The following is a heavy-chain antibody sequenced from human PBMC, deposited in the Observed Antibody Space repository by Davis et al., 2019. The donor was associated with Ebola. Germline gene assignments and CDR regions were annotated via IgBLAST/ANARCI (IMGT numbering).Heavy chain of an antibody. J-gene: IGHJ4*02. V-gene: IGHV4-38-2*02. CDR1: GYSISSAYY. CDR3: ARDTAYESIDY. CDR2: IYHSGAT. D-gene: IGHD5-12*01. Sequence: PSETLSLTCTVSGYSISSAYYWGWIRQPPGKGLEWIGSIYHSGATYSNPSLKSRVTLSVDTSKNQVSLKLTSVTATDTAVYYCARDTAYESIDYWGQGTLVTVSS.